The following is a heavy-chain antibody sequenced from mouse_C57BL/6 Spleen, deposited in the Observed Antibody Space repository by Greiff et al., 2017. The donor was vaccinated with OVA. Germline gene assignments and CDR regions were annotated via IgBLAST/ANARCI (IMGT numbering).Heavy chain of an antibody. V-gene: IGHV5-17*01. CDR2: ISSGSSTI. J-gene: IGHJ2*01. CDR1: GFTFSDYG. CDR3: ARTWDY. Sequence: DVKLFDSGGGLVKPGGSLKLSCAASGFTFSDYGMHWVRQAPEKGLEWVAYISSGSSTIYYADTVKGRFTISRDNAKNTLFLQMTSLRSEDTAMYYCARTWDYWGQGTTLTVSS.